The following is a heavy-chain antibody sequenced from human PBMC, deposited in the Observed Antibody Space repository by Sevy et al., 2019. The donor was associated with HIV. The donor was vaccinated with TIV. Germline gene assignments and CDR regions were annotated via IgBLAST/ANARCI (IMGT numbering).Heavy chain of an antibody. V-gene: IGHV3-7*01. CDR1: GFSFSKYW. CDR3: ARDPDILSGYPSHYFDY. J-gene: IGHJ4*02. CDR2: IKEDGSQK. Sequence: GGSLRLSCAAPGFSFSKYWMSWVRQAPGKGLEWVANIKEDGSQKNYLQSVKGRFTNSRDNAKNLLYLQMNNLRADDTAVYYCARDPDILSGYPSHYFDYWGQGTLVTVSS. D-gene: IGHD3-9*01.